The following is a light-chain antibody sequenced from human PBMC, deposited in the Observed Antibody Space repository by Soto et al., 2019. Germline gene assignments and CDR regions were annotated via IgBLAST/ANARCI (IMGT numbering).Light chain of an antibody. J-gene: IGLJ1*01. CDR1: SSDIGAYNY. CDR3: SSYTNTGTLYV. Sequence: QSALTQPASVSGSPGQSISISCTGTSSDIGAYNYVSWYQQHPGKAPKLIIFEVTNRPSGVSNRFSGSKSGNAASLTISGLQAEDEADYYCSSYTNTGTLYVFGTGTKLTVL. V-gene: IGLV2-14*01. CDR2: EVT.